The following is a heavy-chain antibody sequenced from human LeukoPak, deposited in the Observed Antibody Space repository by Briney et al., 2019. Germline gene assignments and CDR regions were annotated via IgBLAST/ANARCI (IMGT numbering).Heavy chain of an antibody. CDR1: GFTFSDEG. V-gene: IGHV3-30*02. CDR2: IHVDANEI. Sequence: PGGSLRLSCAASGFTFSDEGMHWVRQAPGKGLEWVSFIHVDANEIYYADSVKGRFIISRDNSKNTLYLQMNSLRAEDTAVYYCAKDGQDARWLSMIVVLPDYWGQGTLVTVSS. CDR3: AKDGQDARWLSMIVVLPDY. D-gene: IGHD3-22*01. J-gene: IGHJ4*02.